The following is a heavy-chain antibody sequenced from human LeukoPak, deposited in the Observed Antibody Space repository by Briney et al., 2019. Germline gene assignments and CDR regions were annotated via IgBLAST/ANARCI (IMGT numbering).Heavy chain of an antibody. CDR1: GGSFSGYY. CDR2: INHSGST. V-gene: IGHV4-34*01. CDR3: ARDPYFVVVPAAIETRDDY. Sequence: PSETLSLTCAVYGGSFSGYYWSWIRQPPGKGLEWIREINHSGSTKCNPSLKSRVTISVDTSKNQFSLKLSSVTAADTAVYYCARDPYFVVVPAAIETRDDYWGQGTLVTVSS. D-gene: IGHD2-2*01. J-gene: IGHJ4*02.